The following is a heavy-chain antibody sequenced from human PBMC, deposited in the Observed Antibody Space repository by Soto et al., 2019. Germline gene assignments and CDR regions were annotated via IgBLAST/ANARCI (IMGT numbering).Heavy chain of an antibody. V-gene: IGHV3-33*01. Sequence: QVQLVESGGGVVQPGRSLRLSCAASGFTFSSYGMHWVRQAPGKGLAWVAVIWYDGSNKYYADSVKGRFTISRDNSKNTLYLQMNSLRAEDTAVYYCARDGYCSGGSCYSDWDYYYGMDVWAQGTTVSVSS. CDR2: IWYDGSNK. CDR1: GFTFSSYG. D-gene: IGHD2-15*01. CDR3: ARDGYCSGGSCYSDWDYYYGMDV. J-gene: IGHJ6*02.